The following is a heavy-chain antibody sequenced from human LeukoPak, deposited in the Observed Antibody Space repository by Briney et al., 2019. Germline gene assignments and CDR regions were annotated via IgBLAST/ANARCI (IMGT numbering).Heavy chain of an antibody. CDR1: GDSIRSFY. Sequence: SETLSLTCSVSGDSIRSFYWSWIRQPLGKGVEWIGFTSNNGSISYNPSLKSRVTMSVDTSNNQFSLKVNSVTAADTAVYYCARAVSHYDFWSGSYAPNYLDYWGQGARVTVSS. D-gene: IGHD3-3*01. V-gene: IGHV4-59*03. J-gene: IGHJ4*02. CDR3: ARAVSHYDFWSGSYAPNYLDY. CDR2: TSNNGSI.